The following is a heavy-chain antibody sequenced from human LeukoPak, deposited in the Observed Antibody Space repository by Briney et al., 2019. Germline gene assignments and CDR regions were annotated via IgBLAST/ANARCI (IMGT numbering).Heavy chain of an antibody. D-gene: IGHD6-13*01. V-gene: IGHV1-2*06. CDR3: ARDKAAARITNWFDP. CDR1: GYTFTGYH. Sequence: ASVKVSCKASGYTFTGYHMHWVRQAPGQGLEWMGRINPNSGDTNYAQKFQGRVTMTRDTSISTAYMELSSLRSEDTAVYYCARDKAAARITNWFDPWGQGTLVTVSS. J-gene: IGHJ5*02. CDR2: INPNSGDT.